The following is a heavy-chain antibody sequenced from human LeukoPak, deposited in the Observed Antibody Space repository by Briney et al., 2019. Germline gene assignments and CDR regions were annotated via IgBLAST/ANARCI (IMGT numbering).Heavy chain of an antibody. Sequence: GGSLRLSCAASGFTFSSYWMSWVRQAPGKGLEWVANIKEDGSEKYYVDSVKGRFTISRDNAKNSLYLQINSLRAGDTAVYYCATVPGGGYYNYYMGVWGKGTTVTVSS. D-gene: IGHD5-12*01. CDR1: GFTFSSYW. CDR3: ATVPGGGYYNYYMGV. V-gene: IGHV3-7*01. J-gene: IGHJ6*03. CDR2: IKEDGSEK.